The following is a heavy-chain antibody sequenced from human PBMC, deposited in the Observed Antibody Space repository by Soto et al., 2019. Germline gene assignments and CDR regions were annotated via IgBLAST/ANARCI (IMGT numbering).Heavy chain of an antibody. Sequence: QVQLVQSGAEVKKPGASVKVSCKASGYTFTSYDINWVRQATGQGLEWMGWMNPHTGNTGYAQKFQGVVMMTRNTSISTAYMELISLRSEDTAVYYCAREITGKFPNWGQGTLVTVSS. V-gene: IGHV1-8*01. D-gene: IGHD1-20*01. CDR1: GYTFTSYD. CDR3: AREITGKFPN. CDR2: MNPHTGNT. J-gene: IGHJ4*02.